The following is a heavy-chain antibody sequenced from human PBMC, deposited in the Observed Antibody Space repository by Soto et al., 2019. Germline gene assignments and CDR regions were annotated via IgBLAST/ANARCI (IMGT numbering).Heavy chain of an antibody. CDR2: INPNSGGT. CDR3: ARGSKDSYPGSRIFDF. CDR1: GYTFTGYY. V-gene: IGHV1-2*02. D-gene: IGHD2-15*01. Sequence: ASVKVSCKASGYTFTGYYMHWVRQAPGQGLEWMGWINPNSGGTNYAQKFQGRVTMTRDNSKNTVYLQMSSLRADDSAVYYCARGSKDSYPGSRIFDFWGRGTLVTVSS. J-gene: IGHJ4*02.